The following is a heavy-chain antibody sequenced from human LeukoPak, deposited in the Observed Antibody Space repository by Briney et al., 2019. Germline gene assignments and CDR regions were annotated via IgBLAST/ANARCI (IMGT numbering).Heavy chain of an antibody. J-gene: IGHJ5*02. CDR1: GYTFTSYY. Sequence: ASVKVSCKASGYTFTSYYMHWVRQAPGQGLEWMGIINPSGGSTSYAQKFQGRVTMTRDTSTSTVYMELSSLRSEDTAVYYCAGADIVVVPAENTWFDPWGQGTLVTVSS. V-gene: IGHV1-46*01. CDR3: AGADIVVVPAENTWFDP. D-gene: IGHD2-2*01. CDR2: INPSGGST.